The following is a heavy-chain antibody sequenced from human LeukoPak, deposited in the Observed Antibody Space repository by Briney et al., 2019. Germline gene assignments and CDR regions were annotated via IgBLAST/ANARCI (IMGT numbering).Heavy chain of an antibody. CDR1: GGSFSGYY. D-gene: IGHD4-11*01. CDR3: ARGYSNWDY. V-gene: IGHV4-34*01. J-gene: IGHJ4*02. CDR2: INHSGST. Sequence: PSETLSLTCAVYGGSFSGYYWGWIRQPPGKGLEWIGEINHSGSTNYNPSLKSRVTISVDTSKNQFSPKLSSVTAADTAVYYCARGYSNWDYWGQGTLVTVSS.